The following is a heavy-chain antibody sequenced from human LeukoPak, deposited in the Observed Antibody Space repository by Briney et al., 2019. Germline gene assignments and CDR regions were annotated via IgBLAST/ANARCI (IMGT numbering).Heavy chain of an antibody. CDR1: GFTFSRNA. V-gene: IGHV3-23*01. Sequence: GGSLRLSCAASGFTFSRNAMIWVRQAPGKGLEWVSAISGSGSDTYYADPVKGRFTISRDNSKNTVYLRMNSLRAEDTAIYYCAKDPWGSRGYFDYWGQGTLVTVSS. J-gene: IGHJ4*02. CDR2: ISGSGSDT. D-gene: IGHD7-27*01. CDR3: AKDPWGSRGYFDY.